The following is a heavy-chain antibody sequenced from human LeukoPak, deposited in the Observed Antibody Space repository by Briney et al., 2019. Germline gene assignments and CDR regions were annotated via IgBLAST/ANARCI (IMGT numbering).Heavy chain of an antibody. CDR2: IDPNSGGT. CDR3: ARDPDYGDLPFDY. V-gene: IGHV1-2*02. CDR1: GYTLTDNH. Sequence: ASVKVSCKASGYTLTDNHLYWVRQAPGQGLEWMGWIDPNSGGTNYAQKFQGRVTMTRDTSISTAYMELSRLRSDDTAVYYCARDPDYGDLPFDYWGQGTLVTVSS. D-gene: IGHD4-17*01. J-gene: IGHJ4*02.